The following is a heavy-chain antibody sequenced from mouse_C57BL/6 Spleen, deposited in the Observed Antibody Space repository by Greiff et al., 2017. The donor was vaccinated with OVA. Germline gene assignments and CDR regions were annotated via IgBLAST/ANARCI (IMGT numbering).Heavy chain of an antibody. CDR2: ISYSGST. Sequence: EVQLQESGPGLAKPSQTLSLTCSVTGYSITNDYWNWIRKFPGNKLEYMGYISYSGSTYYNPSLKSRISITRDTSKNQYYLQLNSVTTEDTATYYCARGRSYAMDYWGQGTSVTVSS. CDR1: GYSITNDY. V-gene: IGHV3-8*01. J-gene: IGHJ4*01. CDR3: ARGRSYAMDY.